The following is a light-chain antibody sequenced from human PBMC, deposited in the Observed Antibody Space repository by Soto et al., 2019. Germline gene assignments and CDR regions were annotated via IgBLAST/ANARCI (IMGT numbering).Light chain of an antibody. V-gene: IGLV2-18*01. CDR3: RLYTSENTYG. Sequence: QSVLTQPHSLSGSPGQSVTISCTGTSTDFLTYNRVSWYQQPPGTAPKLIIYEASNRPSGVPDRFSGSKSGNTASLTISGLQAADEANYYCRLYTSENTYGFGTGTKVTVL. CDR2: EAS. J-gene: IGLJ1*01. CDR1: STDFLTYNR.